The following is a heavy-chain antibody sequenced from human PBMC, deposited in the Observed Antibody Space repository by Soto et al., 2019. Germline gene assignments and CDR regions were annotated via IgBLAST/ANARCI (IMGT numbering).Heavy chain of an antibody. D-gene: IGHD3-10*01. J-gene: IGHJ4*02. CDR1: GFTFSNYG. V-gene: IGHV3-33*01. CDR3: ARSVARSGRYQCYFDY. CDR2: IWYDGSDK. Sequence: QVQVVESGGGVVQPGTSLRLSCAASGFTFSNYGMHWVRQAPGKGLEWVTLIWYDGSDKYYADSVKGRFTISRDNSKNTLYLKMTNLRAEDTAVYYCARSVARSGRYQCYFDYWGQGNLVTVSS.